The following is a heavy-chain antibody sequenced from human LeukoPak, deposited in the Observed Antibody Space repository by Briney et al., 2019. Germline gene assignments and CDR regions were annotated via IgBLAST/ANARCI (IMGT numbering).Heavy chain of an antibody. CDR1: GGTFSSYA. J-gene: IGHJ4*02. CDR3: ARVGGYSFYYFDY. V-gene: IGHV1-69*05. CDR2: IIPIFGTA. Sequence: ASVKVSCKASGGTFSSYAISWVRQAPGQGLEWMGGIIPIFGTANYAQKFQGRVTITTDEPTSTAYMELSSLRSEDTAVYYCARVGGYSFYYFDYWGQGTLVTVSS. D-gene: IGHD5-18*01.